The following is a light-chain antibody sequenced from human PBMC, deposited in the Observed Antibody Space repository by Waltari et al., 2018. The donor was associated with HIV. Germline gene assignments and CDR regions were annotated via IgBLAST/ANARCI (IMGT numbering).Light chain of an antibody. CDR2: EVS. J-gene: IGLJ2*01. V-gene: IGLV2-8*01. CDR3: SSFTGVNTDVI. CDR1: SNDLGAYNF. Sequence: QSALTQPPPASGSPGPSVTISCTGTSNDLGAYNFVSWYQHHPGKAPKLIIYEVSKRPSGVPDRFSASKSANTASLTVSGLQTEDEADYYCSSFTGVNTDVIFGGGTRLTVL.